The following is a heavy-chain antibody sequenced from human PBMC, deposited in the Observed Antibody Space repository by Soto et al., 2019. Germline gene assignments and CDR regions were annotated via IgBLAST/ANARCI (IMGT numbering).Heavy chain of an antibody. CDR1: GFTFTNYW. CDR3: GEVYRGYYYMDV. V-gene: IGHV3-74*01. CDR2: INPDGSIT. Sequence: GGSLRLSCVASGFTFTNYWMHWVRQAPGKGLVWVSRINPDGSITSHGDSVKGRFIISRDNAKNTLNLQMSSLRAEDTAVYYCGEVYRGYYYMDVWGKGTTVTVSS. J-gene: IGHJ6*03.